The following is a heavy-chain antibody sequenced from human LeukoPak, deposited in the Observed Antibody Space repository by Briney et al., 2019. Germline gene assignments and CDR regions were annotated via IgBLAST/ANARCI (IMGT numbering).Heavy chain of an antibody. CDR2: IGVAGDT. J-gene: IGHJ3*02. Sequence: GRSLSPSRAASGSRFSTYEVRSVRQPPGKWLGWVSAIGVAGDTFYRASVKGRFSISREDAKHSVYLQMNSLRAGDTAVYYCAREVMGEALGAFDIWGHGTLVTVSS. V-gene: IGHV3-13*01. D-gene: IGHD1-26*01. CDR1: GSRFSTYE. CDR3: AREVMGEALGAFDI.